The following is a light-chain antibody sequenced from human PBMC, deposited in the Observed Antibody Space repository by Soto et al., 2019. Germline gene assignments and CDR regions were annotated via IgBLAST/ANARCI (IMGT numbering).Light chain of an antibody. Sequence: EIVMTQSPATLSVSPGERATLSCRASQSVSSNLAWYQQKPGQAPRLLIYGASTRATGIPARFSGSASGTEFTLTISSLQSEDFSVYYCQQYNNWPPWTFGQGTMVEIK. CDR3: QQYNNWPPWT. V-gene: IGKV3-15*01. J-gene: IGKJ1*01. CDR1: QSVSSN. CDR2: GAS.